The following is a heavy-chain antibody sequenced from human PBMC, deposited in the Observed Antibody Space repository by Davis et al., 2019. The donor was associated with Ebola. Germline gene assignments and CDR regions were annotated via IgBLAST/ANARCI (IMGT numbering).Heavy chain of an antibody. J-gene: IGHJ4*02. CDR1: GGSISSYY. V-gene: IGHV4-59*01. CDR2: IYSSGST. CDR3: ARGGSGWYGFDY. Sequence: SETLSLTCTVSGGSISSYYWSWIRQPPGKGLEWIGYIYSSGSTNYNPSLKSRVTTSVDTSKNQFSLKLSSVTAADTAVYYCARGGSGWYGFDYWGQGTLVTVSS. D-gene: IGHD6-19*01.